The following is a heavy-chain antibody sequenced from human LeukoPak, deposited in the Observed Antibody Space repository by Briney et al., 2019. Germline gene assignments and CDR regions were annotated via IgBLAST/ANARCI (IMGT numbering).Heavy chain of an antibody. V-gene: IGHV4-59*01. J-gene: IGHJ4*02. CDR2: IYRSGST. CDR3: ARGGGYASPIGF. D-gene: IGHD5-12*01. Sequence: SETLSLTCTLSGGSISTYYWSWIRQPPGKGLEWIGYIYRSGSTNYNPSLKSRVTISVDTSKNQFSLKLSSVTAADTAVYYCARGGGYASPIGFWGQGALVTVSS. CDR1: GGSISTYY.